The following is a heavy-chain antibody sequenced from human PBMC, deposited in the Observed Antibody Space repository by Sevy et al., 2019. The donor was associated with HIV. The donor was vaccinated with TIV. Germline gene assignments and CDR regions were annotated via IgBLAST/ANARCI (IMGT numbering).Heavy chain of an antibody. CDR2: VWYDGSNE. Sequence: GGSLRLSCAASGFTFSRFGMHWVRQAPGKGLEWVGVVWYDGSNEYYADSVKGRFTISRDISKNTLYLQMNRLRAEDTAVYYCAREPTDLSCYMDLWGKGTAVTVSS. CDR3: AREPTDLSCYMDL. J-gene: IGHJ6*03. D-gene: IGHD1-26*01. CDR1: GFTFSRFG. V-gene: IGHV3-33*01.